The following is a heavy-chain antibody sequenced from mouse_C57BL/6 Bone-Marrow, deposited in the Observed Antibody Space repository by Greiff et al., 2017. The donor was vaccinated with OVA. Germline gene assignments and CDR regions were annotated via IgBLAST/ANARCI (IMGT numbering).Heavy chain of an antibody. Sequence: QVQLQQPGAELVKPGASVKLSCKASGYTFTSYWMHWVKQRPEQGLEWIGMIHPNSGSTNYNEKFKSKATLTVDKSSSTAYMQLSSLTSEDSAVYYCARSPLLRSFAYWGQGTLVTVSA. CDR3: ARSPLLRSFAY. D-gene: IGHD1-1*01. V-gene: IGHV1-64*01. CDR2: IHPNSGST. J-gene: IGHJ3*01. CDR1: GYTFTSYW.